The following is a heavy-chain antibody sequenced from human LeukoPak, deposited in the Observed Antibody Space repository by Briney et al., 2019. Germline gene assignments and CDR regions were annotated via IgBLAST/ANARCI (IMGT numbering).Heavy chain of an antibody. CDR3: AIGSYCSGGSCYPLFDY. CDR1: GFTLCSYA. J-gene: IGHJ4*02. Sequence: GGSLRLSCAASGFTLCSYAMNWVRQAPGKGLEWVSGIYGDGSTYYTKSVKGRFTISRDSSKNTLYLQMNSLRAEDTAVYYCAIGSYCSGGSCYPLFDYWGRGTLVTVSS. V-gene: IGHV3-53*01. CDR2: IYGDGST. D-gene: IGHD2-15*01.